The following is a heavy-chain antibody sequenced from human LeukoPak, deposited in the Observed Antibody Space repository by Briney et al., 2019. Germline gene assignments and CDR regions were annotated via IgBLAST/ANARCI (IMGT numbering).Heavy chain of an antibody. CDR3: AKDSWATTKPYYFDY. J-gene: IGHJ4*02. CDR1: GFTFSSYA. Sequence: GGSLRLSCAASGFTFSSYAMSWVRLAPGKGLEWVSVISGNGGSTYYADSVKGRFTISRDNSKSTLYLQMNSLRAEDTALYYCAKDSWATTKPYYFDYWGQGTLVTVSS. D-gene: IGHD5-12*01. V-gene: IGHV3-23*01. CDR2: ISGNGGST.